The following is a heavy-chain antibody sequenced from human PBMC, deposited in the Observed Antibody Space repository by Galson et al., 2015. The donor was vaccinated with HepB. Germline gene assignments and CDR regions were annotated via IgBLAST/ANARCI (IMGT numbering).Heavy chain of an antibody. D-gene: IGHD2-15*01. CDR1: GYSFTSYW. CDR3: ARLEWDCSGGSCYLRDYYYMDV. Sequence: QSGAEVKKPGESLRISCKGSGYSFTSYWISWVRQMPGKGLEWMGRIDPSDSYTNYSPSFQGHVTISADMSISTAYLQWSSLKASDTAMYYCARLEWDCSGGSCYLRDYYYMDVWGKGTTVTVSS. CDR2: IDPSDSYT. V-gene: IGHV5-10-1*01. J-gene: IGHJ6*03.